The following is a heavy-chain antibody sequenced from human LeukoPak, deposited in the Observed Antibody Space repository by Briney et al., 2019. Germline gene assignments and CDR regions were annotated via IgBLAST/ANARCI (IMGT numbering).Heavy chain of an antibody. D-gene: IGHD3-22*01. CDR1: GDSISSGDYY. J-gene: IGHJ3*02. CDR2: IYTSGST. V-gene: IGHV4-61*02. CDR3: ARGPYKYDGSGAFDI. Sequence: SQTLSLTCTVSGDSISSGDYYWSWIRQPAWKGLEWIGRIYTSGSTNNNPSLKSRVTISVDTSKNQFSLKLTSVTAADTAVYFCARGPYKYDGSGAFDIWGQGTKVTVSS.